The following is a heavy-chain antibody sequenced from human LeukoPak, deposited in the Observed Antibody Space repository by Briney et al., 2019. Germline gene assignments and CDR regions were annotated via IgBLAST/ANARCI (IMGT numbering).Heavy chain of an antibody. D-gene: IGHD6-13*01. CDR2: MNPNSGNT. Sequence: ASVKVSCMASGYTFASYDINWVRQATGQGLEWMGWMNPNSGNTGYAQKFQGRVIMTRNTSISTAYMELSSLRSEDTAVYYCARGSSSWYYYYYGMDVWGQGTTVTVSS. J-gene: IGHJ6*02. V-gene: IGHV1-8*01. CDR1: GYTFASYD. CDR3: ARGSSSWYYYYYGMDV.